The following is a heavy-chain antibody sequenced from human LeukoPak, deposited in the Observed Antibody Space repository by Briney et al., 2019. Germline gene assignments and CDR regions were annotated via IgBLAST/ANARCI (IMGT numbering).Heavy chain of an antibody. CDR2: ISSSSSTI. CDR3: ARDSAGHFDH. V-gene: IGHV3-48*02. CDR1: GFTFSPYS. J-gene: IGHJ4*02. Sequence: QPGGSLRLSCAASGFTFSPYSMNWVRQAPGKGEEWVSYISSSSSTIYYADSVKGRFTISRDNAKNSLYLQMNSLRDEDTAVHYCARDSAGHFDHWGQGTLVTVSS.